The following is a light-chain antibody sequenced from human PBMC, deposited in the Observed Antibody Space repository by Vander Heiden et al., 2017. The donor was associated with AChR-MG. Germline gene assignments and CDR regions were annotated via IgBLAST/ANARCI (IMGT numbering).Light chain of an antibody. CDR2: KAS. V-gene: IGKV1-5*03. CDR3: HDYHNYPYT. J-gene: IGKJ2*01. Sequence: DIQMTQSPSTLSASVGDRVTITCRASQSISTWLAWYQQKPGKAPKLLIYKASTLESGVPSRFSGSGSGTEFTLTISSLQPDDFATYYCHDYHNYPYTFGQGTNLDIK. CDR1: QSISTW.